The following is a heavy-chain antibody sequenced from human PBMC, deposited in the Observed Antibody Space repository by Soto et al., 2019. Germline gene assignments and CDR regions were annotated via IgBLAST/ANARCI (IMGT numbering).Heavy chain of an antibody. V-gene: IGHV1-18*01. CDR2: ISAYNGNT. Sequence: ASVKVSCKASGYTFTSYGISWVRQAPGQGLEWMGWISAYNGNTNYAQKLQGRVTMTTDTSTSTAYMELSSLRSEDTAVYYCACSANFGLFDYWGQGTLVTGSS. CDR1: GYTFTSYG. CDR3: ACSANFGLFDY. J-gene: IGHJ4*02. D-gene: IGHD3-10*02.